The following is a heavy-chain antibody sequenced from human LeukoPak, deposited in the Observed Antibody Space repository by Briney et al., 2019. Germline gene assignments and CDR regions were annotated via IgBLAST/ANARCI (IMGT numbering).Heavy chain of an antibody. D-gene: IGHD6-6*01. CDR3: ARDPWYSSSSLGLANWFDP. CDR1: GGTLSSGV. J-gene: IGHJ5*02. Sequence: VTDSCQACGGTLSSGVVSWVRQATGQGRQWMGGMILMFDATNYAQKFHGRVTITADKSTSTVYMELRILRSDHTAVYYCARDPWYSSSSLGLANWFDPWGQGTLVTVSS. CDR2: MILMFDAT. V-gene: IGHV1-69*13.